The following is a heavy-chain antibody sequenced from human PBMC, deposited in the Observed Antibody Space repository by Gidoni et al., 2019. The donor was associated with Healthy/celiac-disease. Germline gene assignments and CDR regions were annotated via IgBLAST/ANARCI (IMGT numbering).Heavy chain of an antibody. CDR2: IGSSGSYI. CDR1: GFTFSSYT. Sequence: EVQLVESGGGMVKHGGSLRLSCAASGFTFSSYTMNWYRQAPGKGLEWVSSIGSSGSYIYYADSVEGRFTISRDNAKTSLYLQMNSLRAEDTAVFYCAREVIVGASHLFDYWGQGTLGTVSS. CDR3: AREVIVGASHLFDY. J-gene: IGHJ4*02. V-gene: IGHV3-21*01. D-gene: IGHD1-26*01.